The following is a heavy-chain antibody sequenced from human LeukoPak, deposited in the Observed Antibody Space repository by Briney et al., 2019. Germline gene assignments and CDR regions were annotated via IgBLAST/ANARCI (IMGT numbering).Heavy chain of an antibody. V-gene: IGHV4-39*07. CDR1: GGSLSSSTYY. CDR2: IYYSGTT. CDR3: ARGQGYCSSTSCYAGWFDP. J-gene: IGHJ5*02. Sequence: SETLSLTCTVSGGSLSSSTYYWGWIRQPPGKGLEWIGNIYYSGTTYCNPSLKSRVTISVDTSKNQFSLKLSSVTAADTAVYYCARGQGYCSSTSCYAGWFDPWGQGTLVTVSS. D-gene: IGHD2-2*01.